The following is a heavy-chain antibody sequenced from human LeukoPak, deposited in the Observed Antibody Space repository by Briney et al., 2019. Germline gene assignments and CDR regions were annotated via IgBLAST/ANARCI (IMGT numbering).Heavy chain of an antibody. CDR2: IYHSGST. D-gene: IGHD1-7*01. CDR3: ARGNSRYYYYGMDV. J-gene: IGHJ6*04. V-gene: IGHV4-30-2*01. Sequence: PSETLSLTCAVSGGSISSGGYSWSWIRQPPGKGLEWIGYIYHSGSTYYNPSLKSRVTILVDRSKNQFSLKLSSVTAADTAVYCCARGNSRYYYYGMDVWGKGTTVTVSS. CDR1: GGSISSGGYS.